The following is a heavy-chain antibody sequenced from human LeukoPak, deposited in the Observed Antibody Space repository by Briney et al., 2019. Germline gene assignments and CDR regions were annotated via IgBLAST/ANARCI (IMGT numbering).Heavy chain of an antibody. J-gene: IGHJ4*02. V-gene: IGHV4-30-2*01. CDR2: IYHSGST. CDR1: GGSISSGGYY. D-gene: IGHD2-2*01. Sequence: SQTLSLTCTVSGGSISSGGYYWSWIRQPPGKGLEWIGYIYHSGSTYYNPSLKSRVTISVDRSKNQFSLKLSSVTAADTAVYYCARRGYCSSTSCFRSFDYWGQGTLVTVSS. CDR3: ARRGYCSSTSCFRSFDY.